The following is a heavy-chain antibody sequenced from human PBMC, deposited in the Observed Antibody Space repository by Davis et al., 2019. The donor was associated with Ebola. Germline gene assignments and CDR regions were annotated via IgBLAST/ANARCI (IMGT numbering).Heavy chain of an antibody. Sequence: ASVKVSCKASGHTFTGYYLHWVRQAPGQGLEWMGCINPNTGGTVSAQSFQGRVTFTRDRSITTAYMELTRLKSDDTGVYYCAMVVTETGWFAPWGRGTPVTVSS. J-gene: IGHJ5*02. CDR1: GHTFTGYY. V-gene: IGHV1-2*02. CDR2: INPNTGGT. D-gene: IGHD2-21*02. CDR3: AMVVTETGWFAP.